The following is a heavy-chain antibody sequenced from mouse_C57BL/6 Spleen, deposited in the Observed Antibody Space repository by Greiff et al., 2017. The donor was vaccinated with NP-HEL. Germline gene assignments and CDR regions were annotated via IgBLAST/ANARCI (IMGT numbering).Heavy chain of an antibody. CDR2: INPNNGGT. Sequence: EVQLQQSGPELVKPGASVKISCKASGYTFTDYYMNWVKQSHGKSLEWIGDINPNNGGTSYNQKFKGKATLTVDKSSSTAYMELRSLTSEDSAVYYCARGGYYGSSPHWYFDVWGTGTTVTVSS. J-gene: IGHJ1*03. D-gene: IGHD1-1*01. CDR3: ARGGYYGSSPHWYFDV. CDR1: GYTFTDYY. V-gene: IGHV1-26*01.